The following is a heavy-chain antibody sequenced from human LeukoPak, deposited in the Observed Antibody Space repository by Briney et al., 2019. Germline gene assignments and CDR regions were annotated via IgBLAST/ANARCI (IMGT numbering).Heavy chain of an antibody. CDR3: ARDSYLDTSGPFADYFDS. Sequence: PSETLSLTCTVSGGSIRSHYWSWIRQPPGKGLEWIGYIHYTGGTNSDPSLKSRVTISVDTSKNQVSLKLGSVTVADTAMYFCARDSYLDTSGPFADYFDSWGQGTLVTVSS. CDR1: GGSIRSHY. J-gene: IGHJ4*02. CDR2: IHYTGGT. D-gene: IGHD2-15*01. V-gene: IGHV4-59*11.